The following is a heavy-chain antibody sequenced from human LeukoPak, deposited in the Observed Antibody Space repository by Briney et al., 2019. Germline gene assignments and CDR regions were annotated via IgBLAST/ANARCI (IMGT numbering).Heavy chain of an antibody. CDR2: IYYSGST. V-gene: IGHV4-59*01. D-gene: IGHD3-22*01. CDR1: GASITSYY. Sequence: SETLSLTCTVSGASITSYYLSWIRPPPGKGLEWIGYIYYSGSTNYNPSLKSRVSISVDTSKNQFSLKLSSVTAADTAMYYCARASSATNRVDYWGQGTLVTVSS. CDR3: ARASSATNRVDY. J-gene: IGHJ4*02.